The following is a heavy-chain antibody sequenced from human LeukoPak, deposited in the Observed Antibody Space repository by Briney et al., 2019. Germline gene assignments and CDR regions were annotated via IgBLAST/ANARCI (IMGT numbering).Heavy chain of an antibody. CDR2: FKTNSGQV. CDR3: ARSVPDYTRFDY. V-gene: IGHV3-23*01. J-gene: IGHJ4*02. D-gene: IGHD4-11*01. CDR1: GFTFSDYA. Sequence: GGSLRLSCVASGFTFSDYAMNWVRQAPGKGLEWVSTFKTNSGQVYYAESVRGRFTISRDNSKNTVYLQMSSLRAEDTAPYYCARSVPDYTRFDYWGQGTLVTVSS.